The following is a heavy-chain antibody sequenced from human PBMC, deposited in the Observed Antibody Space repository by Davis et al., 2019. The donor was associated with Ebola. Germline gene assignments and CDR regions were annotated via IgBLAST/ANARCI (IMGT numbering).Heavy chain of an antibody. CDR3: ARDDRAAAAYAEYFQH. CDR1: GGSISSYY. CDR2: IYYSGST. J-gene: IGHJ1*01. Sequence: PSETLSLTCTVSGGSISSYYWSWIRQPPGKGLEWIGYIYYSGSTNYNPSLKSRVTISVDTSKNQFSLKLSSVTAADTAVYYCARDDRAAAAYAEYFQHWGQGTLVTVSS. V-gene: IGHV4-59*01. D-gene: IGHD6-13*01.